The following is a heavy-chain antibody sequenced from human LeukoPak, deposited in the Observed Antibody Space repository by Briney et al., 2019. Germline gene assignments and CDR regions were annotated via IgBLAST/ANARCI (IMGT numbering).Heavy chain of an antibody. D-gene: IGHD3-10*01. Sequence: GGSLRLSCTVSGFPFSTYYMGWLRQPPGKGLEWAAMINSDGSDKSHVDSLKGRFTISRDNAKNSLFLQMSTLTAEDTALYYCAFLVREPQHWGRGTLVTVSS. CDR1: GFPFSTYY. CDR3: AFLVREPQH. J-gene: IGHJ1*01. CDR2: INSDGSDK. V-gene: IGHV3-7*01.